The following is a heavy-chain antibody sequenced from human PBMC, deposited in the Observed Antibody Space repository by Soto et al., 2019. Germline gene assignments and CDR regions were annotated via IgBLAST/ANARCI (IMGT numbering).Heavy chain of an antibody. CDR1: GFSLSSSGVG. V-gene: IGHV2-5*01. Sequence: QITLKESGPPLVKPTQTLTLTCTFSGFSLSSSGVGVRWIRQPPGKGLEWLALIYSNGDKRYSPSLKSRLAITNDTSKKQVVLTMTNMDPVDTGTYYGGHAFDDGGNSIWGQGTMVIVSS. CDR3: GHAFDDGGNSI. D-gene: IGHD4-17*01. CDR2: IYSNGDK. J-gene: IGHJ3*02.